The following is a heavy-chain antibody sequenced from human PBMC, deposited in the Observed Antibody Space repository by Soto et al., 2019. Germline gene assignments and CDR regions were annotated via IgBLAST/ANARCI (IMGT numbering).Heavy chain of an antibody. CDR1: EFTFSTSW. CDR3: AREEVSSVGYFDY. J-gene: IGHJ4*02. CDR2: IKGDGSVK. D-gene: IGHD1-26*01. V-gene: IGHV3-7*01. Sequence: GGSLRLSCAASEFTFSTSWMAWVRQAPGKGLEWVAVIKGDGSVKYYVDSVNGRFTISRDNAKHLLYLQMNSLRAEDTAVYYCAREEVSSVGYFDYWGQGTLVTVSS.